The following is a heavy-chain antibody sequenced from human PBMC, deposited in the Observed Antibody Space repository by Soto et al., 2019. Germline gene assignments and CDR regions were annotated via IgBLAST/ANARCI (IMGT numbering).Heavy chain of an antibody. J-gene: IGHJ5*02. D-gene: IGHD4-17*01. Sequence: SLRLSCAASGSTFSHYAMIWVRQAPGKGLQWVSVIGGRGEYTDYADSVRGRFTISRDNSKNMLYLQMNSLGVEDTAMYYCARDPDYGDTSSYPSPPPWGRGTLVTVSS. CDR2: IGGRGEYT. CDR3: ARDPDYGDTSSYPSPPP. V-gene: IGHV3-23*01. CDR1: GSTFSHYA.